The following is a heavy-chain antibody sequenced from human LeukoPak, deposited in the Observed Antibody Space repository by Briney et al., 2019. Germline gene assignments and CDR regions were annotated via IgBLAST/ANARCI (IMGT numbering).Heavy chain of an antibody. J-gene: IGHJ4*02. CDR2: INPNSGVT. V-gene: IGHV1-2*02. CDR1: GYSFTGYY. Sequence: ASVKVSCKASGYSFTGYYMHWVRQAPGQGLEWMGWINPNSGVTNYAQKFQGRITMTRDTSISTAYMGLTSLMSDDTAVYCCARDRETGSYYGIDYWGQGTLVTVSS. D-gene: IGHD1-26*01. CDR3: ARDRETGSYYGIDY.